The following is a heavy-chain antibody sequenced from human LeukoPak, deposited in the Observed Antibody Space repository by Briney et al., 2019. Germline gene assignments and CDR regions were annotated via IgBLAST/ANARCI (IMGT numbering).Heavy chain of an antibody. Sequence: SETLSLTCTVSGGSISSHYWSWIRQPPGKGLEWMGYIYYSGSTNYNPSLKSRVTISVDTSKNHFSLKLSSVTAADTAVYYCARGAPLLLWGRGTLVTVSS. J-gene: IGHJ2*01. V-gene: IGHV4-59*11. CDR1: GGSISSHY. CDR3: ARGAPLLL. CDR2: IYYSGST. D-gene: IGHD2-15*01.